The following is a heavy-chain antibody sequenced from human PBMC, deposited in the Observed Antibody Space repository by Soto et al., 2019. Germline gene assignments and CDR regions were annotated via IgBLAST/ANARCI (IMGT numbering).Heavy chain of an antibody. CDR1: GFTFSRYW. CDR2: IKQDGNEK. CDR3: GRSYEWLIGAVVDN. Sequence: EMQLVESGGGLVQPGGSLRLCSAASGFTFSRYWMSWVRQAPGKGLEWVANIKQDGNEKYYVDSVKGRFTISRDNAKKSLYLQMNSLRAEDTAIYYCGRSYEWLIGAVVDNWGHGTLVTVSS. D-gene: IGHD5-12*01. V-gene: IGHV3-7*04. J-gene: IGHJ4*01.